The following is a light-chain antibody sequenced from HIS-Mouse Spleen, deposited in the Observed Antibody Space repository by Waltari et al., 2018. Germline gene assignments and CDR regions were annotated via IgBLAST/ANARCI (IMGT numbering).Light chain of an antibody. V-gene: IGLV2-14*01. CDR2: EVS. J-gene: IGLJ2*01. CDR3: SSYTSSSTRVV. Sequence: QSALTQPASVSGSPGQSITISCTGTSRDVGGYNYVSWYQQHQGKAPKLMIYEVSNRPSGVSNRFSGSKSGNTASLTISGLQAEDEADYYCSSYTSSSTRVVFGGGTKLTVL. CDR1: SRDVGGYNY.